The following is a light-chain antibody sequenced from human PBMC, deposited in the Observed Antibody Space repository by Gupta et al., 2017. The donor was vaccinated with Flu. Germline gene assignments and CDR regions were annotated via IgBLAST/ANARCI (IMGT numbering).Light chain of an antibody. CDR3: SSYTSSYTAV. V-gene: IGLV2-18*02. J-gene: IGLJ1*01. CDR2: EVS. CDR1: SSDVGSYNR. Sequence: QSALTQPPSVSGSPGQSVTISCTGTSSDVGSYNRVSWYQQPPGTAPKLIIFEVSNRPSGVPDRLSGSKSGNTASLTISGLQAEDESDYYCSSYTSSYTAVFGTGTKVTVL.